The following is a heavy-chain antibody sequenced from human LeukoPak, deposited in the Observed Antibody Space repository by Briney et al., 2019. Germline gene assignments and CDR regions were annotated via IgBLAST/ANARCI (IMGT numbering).Heavy chain of an antibody. CDR2: IKQDGSEK. V-gene: IGHV3-7*03. D-gene: IGHD6-13*01. CDR3: ARRDSSNSLWYFDL. Sequence: PGGSLRLSCAASGFTFSSYWMSWVRQAPGKGLEWVANIKQDGSEKYYVDSVKGRFTISRDNAKNSLYLQMNSLRAEDTAVYYCARRDSSNSLWYFDLWGRGTLVTVSS. CDR1: GFTFSSYW. J-gene: IGHJ2*01.